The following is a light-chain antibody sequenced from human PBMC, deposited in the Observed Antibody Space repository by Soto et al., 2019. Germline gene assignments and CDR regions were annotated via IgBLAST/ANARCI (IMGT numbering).Light chain of an antibody. V-gene: IGLV1-47*01. CDR3: AAWDDRLSGQV. CDR2: RNN. Sequence: VVTQPPSTSGTPGQRVTISCSGSSSNIGSNYVYWYQQLPGTAPKLLIYRNNQRPSGVPDRFSGSKSGTSASLAISGLRSEDKADYYCAAWDDRLSGQVFGGGTKLTVL. CDR1: SSNIGSNY. J-gene: IGLJ2*01.